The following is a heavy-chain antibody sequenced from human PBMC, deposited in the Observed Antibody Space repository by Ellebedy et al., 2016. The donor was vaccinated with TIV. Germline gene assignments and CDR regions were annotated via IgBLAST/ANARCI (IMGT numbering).Heavy chain of an antibody. J-gene: IGHJ4*02. V-gene: IGHV3-21*04. CDR3: VRDLHWSYFD. CDR2: ISTITNY. Sequence: GESLKISCAASRFTFSTYSLNWVRQAPGKGLEWVSSISTITNYADSVRGRFTISRDNAKNSLYLQMNSLRAEDTAVYYCVRDLHWSYFDWGQGTLVTVSS. CDR1: RFTFSTYS. D-gene: IGHD1-26*01.